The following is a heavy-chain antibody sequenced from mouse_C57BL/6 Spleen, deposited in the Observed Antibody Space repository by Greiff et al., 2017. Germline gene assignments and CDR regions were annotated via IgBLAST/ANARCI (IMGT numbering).Heavy chain of an antibody. Sequence: VQLQQPGAELVRPGSSVKLSCKASGYTFTSYWMHWVKQRPIQGLEWIGNIDPSDSETHYNQKFKDKATLTVDKSSSTAYMQLSSLTSEDSAVYYCARGGVFYYGSTWFAYWGQGTLVTVSA. CDR1: GYTFTSYW. CDR2: IDPSDSET. V-gene: IGHV1-52*01. CDR3: ARGGVFYYGSTWFAY. J-gene: IGHJ3*01. D-gene: IGHD1-1*01.